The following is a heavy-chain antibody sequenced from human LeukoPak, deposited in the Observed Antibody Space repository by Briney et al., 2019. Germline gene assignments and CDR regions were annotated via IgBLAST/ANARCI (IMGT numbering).Heavy chain of an antibody. D-gene: IGHD2-15*01. CDR2: IRAKDYGGTT. J-gene: IGHJ4*02. Sequence: GGSLRPSCTTSGFTFGNFPITWVRQAPGKGLEWVGYIRAKDYGGTTEYAAAVKGRFTISRDDSKGIGYLQMNDLQTDDTGVYYCTRGSGRFEYWGQGTLVTVSS. CDR3: TRGSGRFEY. V-gene: IGHV3-49*02. CDR1: GFTFGNFP.